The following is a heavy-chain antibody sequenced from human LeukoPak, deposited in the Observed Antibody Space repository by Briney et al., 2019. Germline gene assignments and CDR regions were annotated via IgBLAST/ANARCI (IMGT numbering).Heavy chain of an antibody. D-gene: IGHD4-11*01. CDR2: ISAYNGNT. Sequence: ASVKVSCKASGYTFTSYGISWVRQAPGQGLEWMGWISAYNGNTNYAQKVRGRVTMTTDTSTSTAYMELRSLRSDDTAVYYCARASGYYSNYVYYYYYYMDVWGKGTTVTVSS. CDR3: ARASGYYSNYVYYYYYYMDV. CDR1: GYTFTSYG. V-gene: IGHV1-18*01. J-gene: IGHJ6*03.